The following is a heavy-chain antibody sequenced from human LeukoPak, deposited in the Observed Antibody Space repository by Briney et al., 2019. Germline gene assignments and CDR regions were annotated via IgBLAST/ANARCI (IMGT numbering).Heavy chain of an antibody. J-gene: IGHJ5*02. CDR3: ARGRDRSKAGDL. CDR2: IHPSGIF. D-gene: IGHD5-24*01. V-gene: IGHV4-34*01. CDR1: GGSCDDYY. Sequence: PSETLSLTCYVHGGSCDDYYCSWIRQPPGKGLEWIGEIHPSGIFYYNSSLMSRVTISIDTSKSQFSLRLTSVTAADTAFYYCARGRDRSKAGDLWGQGSLVTVSS.